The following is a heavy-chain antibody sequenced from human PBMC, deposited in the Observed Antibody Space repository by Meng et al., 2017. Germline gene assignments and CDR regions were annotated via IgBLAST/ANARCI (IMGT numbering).Heavy chain of an antibody. CDR2: IIPIFGTA. Sequence: SVKVSCKASGGTFSSYAISWVRQAPGQGLEWMGGIIPIFGTANYAQKFQGRVTITTDESTSTAYMELSSLRSEDTAVYYCARGYYYDSSGYLLFDYWGQGTLVTSPQ. V-gene: IGHV1-69*05. J-gene: IGHJ4*02. CDR1: GGTFSSYA. D-gene: IGHD3-22*01. CDR3: ARGYYYDSSGYLLFDY.